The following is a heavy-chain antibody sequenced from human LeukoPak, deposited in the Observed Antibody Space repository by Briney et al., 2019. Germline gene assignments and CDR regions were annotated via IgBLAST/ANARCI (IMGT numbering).Heavy chain of an antibody. CDR2: IDPSGGST. CDR3: ARGDIYDSSGYYVGSWSGYYFDY. Sequence: ASVKVSCKASGYTFTSYYMHWVRQAPGQGLEWMGIIDPSGGSTSYAQKFQGRVTMTRDTSTSTVYMELSSLRSEDTAVYYCARGDIYDSSGYYVGSWSGYYFDYWGQGTLVTVSS. V-gene: IGHV1-46*01. J-gene: IGHJ4*02. CDR1: GYTFTSYY. D-gene: IGHD3-22*01.